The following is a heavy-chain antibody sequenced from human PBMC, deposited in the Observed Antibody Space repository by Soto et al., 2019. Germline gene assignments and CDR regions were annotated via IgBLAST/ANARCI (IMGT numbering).Heavy chain of an antibody. D-gene: IGHD2-15*01. CDR2: ISGSGGST. CDR3: AKDGFYCSGGSCYAFDY. Sequence: GSLRLSCAASGFTFSSYAMSWVRQAPGKGLEWVSAISGSGGSTYYADSVKGRFTISRDNSKNTLYLQMNSLRAEDTAVYYCAKDGFYCSGGSCYAFDYWGQGTLVTVSS. V-gene: IGHV3-23*01. CDR1: GFTFSSYA. J-gene: IGHJ4*02.